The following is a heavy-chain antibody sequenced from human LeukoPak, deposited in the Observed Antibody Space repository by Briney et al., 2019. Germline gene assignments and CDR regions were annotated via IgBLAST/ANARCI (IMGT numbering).Heavy chain of an antibody. CDR2: INPNSGGT. CDR1: GYTFTDYY. V-gene: IGHV1-2*02. D-gene: IGHD6-13*01. J-gene: IGHJ4*02. Sequence: ASVKVSCKASGYTFTDYYMHWVRQAPGQGLEWMGWINPNSGGTNYAQKLQGRVTMTTDTSTSTAYMELRSLRSDDTAVYYCAREDSSSWYSSIDYWGQGTLVTVSS. CDR3: AREDSSSWYSSIDY.